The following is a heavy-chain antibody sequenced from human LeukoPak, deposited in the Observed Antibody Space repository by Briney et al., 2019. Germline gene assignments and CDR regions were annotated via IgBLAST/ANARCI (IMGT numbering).Heavy chain of an antibody. CDR1: GYTFTDYY. CDR3: ARRGSYYDSSDYYLDY. V-gene: IGHV1-69-2*01. J-gene: IGHJ4*02. D-gene: IGHD3-22*01. Sequence: GASVKVSCKASGYTFTDYYMHWVQQAPGKGLEWMGRVDPEDGETIYAEKFQGRVTITADTSTDTAYMELSSLRSEDTAVYYCARRGSYYDSSDYYLDYWGQGTLVTVSS. CDR2: VDPEDGET.